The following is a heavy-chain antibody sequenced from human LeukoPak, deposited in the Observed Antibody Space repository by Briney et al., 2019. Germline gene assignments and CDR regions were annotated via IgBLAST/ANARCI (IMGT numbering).Heavy chain of an antibody. D-gene: IGHD7-27*01. V-gene: IGHV1-69*13. Sequence: ASVKVSCKASGGTFSSYAISWVRQAPGQGLGWWGGIIPIFGTANYAQKFQGRVTITADESTSTAYMELSSLRSEDTAVYYCARELGTNWGSHAFDIWGQGTMVTVSS. J-gene: IGHJ3*02. CDR2: IIPIFGTA. CDR3: ARELGTNWGSHAFDI. CDR1: GGTFSSYA.